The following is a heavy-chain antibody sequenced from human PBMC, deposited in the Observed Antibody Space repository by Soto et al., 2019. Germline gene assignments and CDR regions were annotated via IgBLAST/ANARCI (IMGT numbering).Heavy chain of an antibody. D-gene: IGHD3-9*01. V-gene: IGHV3-9*01. CDR2: ISWDSATV. Sequence: PGGSMRLCCSASGFSFDDCAMHGVRKAPGKGPEWVSGISWDSATVGYAESVKGRFTITRDDAKNSLYLQMDSLRREDTALYYCVQGRYPTMATPLDHWGQGALVTVSS. CDR3: VQGRYPTMATPLDH. J-gene: IGHJ5*02. CDR1: GFSFDDCA.